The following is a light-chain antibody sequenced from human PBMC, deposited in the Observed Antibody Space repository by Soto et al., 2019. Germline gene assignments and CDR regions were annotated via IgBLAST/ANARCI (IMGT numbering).Light chain of an antibody. V-gene: IGKV1-9*01. CDR2: AAS. CDR1: QGSSSY. J-gene: IGKJ1*01. CDR3: QQLNSYPPWT. Sequence: IPLTQSPSSLSAYVGDRVTITCRDGQGSSSYLAWYQQKPGTAPKLLIYAASTLQSGVPSRFSGSGSGTYSTPTISRLQPEDFATYYCQQLNSYPPWTFGQGT.